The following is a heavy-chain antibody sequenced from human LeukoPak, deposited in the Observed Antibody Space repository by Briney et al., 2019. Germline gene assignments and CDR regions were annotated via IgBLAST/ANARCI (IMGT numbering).Heavy chain of an antibody. D-gene: IGHD2-15*01. CDR3: ALYCSGGSCYGEYDY. J-gene: IGHJ4*02. Sequence: PSETLSLTCTVSGGSISSYYWSWIRQPPGKGLEWIGYIYYSGSTNYNPSLRSRVTISVDTSKNQFSLKLSSVTAADTAVYYCALYCSGGSCYGEYDYWGQGTLVTVSS. V-gene: IGHV4-59*01. CDR1: GGSISSYY. CDR2: IYYSGST.